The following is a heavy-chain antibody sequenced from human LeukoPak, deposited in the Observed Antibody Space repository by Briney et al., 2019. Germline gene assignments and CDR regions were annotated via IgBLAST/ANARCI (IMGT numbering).Heavy chain of an antibody. CDR2: MNPKSGDT. J-gene: IGHJ4*02. CDR3: ARILGYCSGGSCYQPIFDY. V-gene: IGHV1-8*03. CDR1: GYSFTNYD. Sequence: ASVKVSCKASGYSFTNYDINWVRQATGQGLEWMGWMNPKSGDTGYSQKFQGRVFITRDTSINTAYMELSSLGSDDTAVYYCARILGYCSGGSCYQPIFDYWGQGTLVTVSS. D-gene: IGHD2-15*01.